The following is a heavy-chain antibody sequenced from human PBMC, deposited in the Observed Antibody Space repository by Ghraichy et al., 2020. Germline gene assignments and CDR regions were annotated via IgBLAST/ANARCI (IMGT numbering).Heavy chain of an antibody. CDR3: AGDLNTAMATDRASYYYYGMDV. D-gene: IGHD5-18*01. V-gene: IGHV3-11*06. CDR1: GFTFSDYY. CDR2: ISSSSSYT. Sequence: GGSLRLSCAASGFTFSDYYMSWIRQAPGKGLEWVSYISSSSSYTNYADSVKGRFTISRDNAKNSLYLQMNSLRAEDTAVYYCAGDLNTAMATDRASYYYYGMDVWGQGTTVTVSS. J-gene: IGHJ6*02.